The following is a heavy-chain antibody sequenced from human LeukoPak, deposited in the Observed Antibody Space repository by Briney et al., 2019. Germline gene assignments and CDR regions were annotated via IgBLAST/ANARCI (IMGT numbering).Heavy chain of an antibody. CDR3: ARAPVGATSPVYDY. V-gene: IGHV1-69*05. Sequence: SVKVSCKASGGTFISYAISWVRQAPGQGLEWMGGIIPIFGTANYAQKFQGRVTITTDESTSTASMELSSLRSADTAVYSCARAPVGATSPVYDYWGQGTLVTVSS. CDR2: IIPIFGTA. J-gene: IGHJ4*02. D-gene: IGHD1-26*01. CDR1: GGTFISYA.